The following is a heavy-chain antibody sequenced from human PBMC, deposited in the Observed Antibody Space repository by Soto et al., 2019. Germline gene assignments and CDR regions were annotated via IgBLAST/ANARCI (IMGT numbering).Heavy chain of an antibody. J-gene: IGHJ6*02. CDR1: GGSINNSSYS. CDR2: FYYSGST. D-gene: IGHD2-2*01. V-gene: IGHV4-39*01. Sequence: PSETLSLTCTVSGGSINNSSYSWGWIRQPPGKGLEWIGTFYYSGSTYYNPSLKSRVTISVDTSKNQFSLKLSSVTAADTAVYYCARLHGYCISTRCYDYYAMDVWGQGTTVTVSS. CDR3: ARLHGYCISTRCYDYYAMDV.